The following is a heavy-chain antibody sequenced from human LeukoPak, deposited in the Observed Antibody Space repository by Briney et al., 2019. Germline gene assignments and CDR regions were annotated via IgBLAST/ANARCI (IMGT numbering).Heavy chain of an antibody. J-gene: IGHJ4*02. Sequence: GGSLRLSCAASGFTFSSYSMNWVRQAPGKGLEWVSSISSSSSYIYYADSVKGRFTISRDNAKNSLYLQMNSLRAEDTAVYYCARDRYNWNDGDFDYWGQGTLVTVSS. D-gene: IGHD1-1*01. CDR1: GFTFSSYS. CDR2: ISSSSSYI. V-gene: IGHV3-21*01. CDR3: ARDRYNWNDGDFDY.